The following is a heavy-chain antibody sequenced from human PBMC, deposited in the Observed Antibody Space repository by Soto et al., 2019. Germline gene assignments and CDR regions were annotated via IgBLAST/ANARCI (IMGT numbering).Heavy chain of an antibody. J-gene: IGHJ6*02. CDR3: AKVGAYSSSWYEAYYYYYGMDV. CDR1: GFTFSSYG. V-gene: IGHV3-30*18. CDR2: ISYDGSNK. D-gene: IGHD6-13*01. Sequence: SLRLSCASSGFTFSSYGMHWVRQAPGKGLEWVAVISYDGSNKYYADSVKGRFTISRDNSKNTLYLQMNSLRAEDTAVYYCAKVGAYSSSWYEAYYYYYGMDVWGQGTTVTVSS.